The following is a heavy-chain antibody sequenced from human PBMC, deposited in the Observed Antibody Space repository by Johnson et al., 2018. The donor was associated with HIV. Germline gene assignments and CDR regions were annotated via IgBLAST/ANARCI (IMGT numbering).Heavy chain of an antibody. V-gene: IGHV3-7*05. J-gene: IGHJ3*02. CDR2: IKEDGSEK. Sequence: VQLVESGGGLVQPGGSMRLSCEASASIFRSYWMSWVRQAPGKGLEWVANIKEDGSEKYYVDSVKGRFTISRDNAKNSLYLQMNTLRVGDTAVYYCARRSGYAFDMWGQGTMVTVSS. CDR3: ARRSGYAFDM. D-gene: IGHD5-24*01. CDR1: ASIFRSYW.